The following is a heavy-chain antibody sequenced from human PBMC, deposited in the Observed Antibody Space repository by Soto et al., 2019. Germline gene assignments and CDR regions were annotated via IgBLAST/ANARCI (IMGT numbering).Heavy chain of an antibody. V-gene: IGHV4-39*01. CDR2: VFYTGFT. Sequence: SETLSLTCAVSGGSTSGSYYYWGWLRQSPGRGPEWIGSVFYTGFTSYNPSLESRVSVSVDTSKNQFSLKVSAVTAADTAVYYCASSQKGYNWNYFDHWGQGALVTVSS. D-gene: IGHD1-20*01. CDR1: GGSTSGSYYY. J-gene: IGHJ4*02. CDR3: ASSQKGYNWNYFDH.